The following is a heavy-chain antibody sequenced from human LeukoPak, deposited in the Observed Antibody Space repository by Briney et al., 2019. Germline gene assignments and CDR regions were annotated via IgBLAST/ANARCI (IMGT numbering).Heavy chain of an antibody. CDR3: ARDMQNYYDSGRPWYFDL. J-gene: IGHJ2*01. CDR2: ISYDGSNK. CDR1: GFSFSSYA. Sequence: GGSLRLSCAASGFSFSSYAMHWVRQAPGKGLEWVAVISYDGSNKYYADSVKGRFTISRDNSKNTLYLQMNSLRAEDTAVNYCARDMQNYYDSGRPWYFDLWGRGTLVTVSS. V-gene: IGHV3-30-3*01. D-gene: IGHD3-10*01.